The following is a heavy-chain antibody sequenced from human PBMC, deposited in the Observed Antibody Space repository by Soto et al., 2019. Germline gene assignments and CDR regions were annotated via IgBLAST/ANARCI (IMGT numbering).Heavy chain of an antibody. Sequence: QVQLLQSGGEVRKPGASVKVSCKASGYTFSKYGISWVRQARGQGLEWMAWIDPSNGNTNYAQKFQGRVTLTTDTSTTTAYMALRSVKSDDTAVYFCARGVPESNAYYYYMDVWGTGTTVTVSS. CDR3: ARGVPESNAYYYYMDV. J-gene: IGHJ6*03. CDR1: GYTFSKYG. V-gene: IGHV1-18*01. CDR2: IDPSNGNT.